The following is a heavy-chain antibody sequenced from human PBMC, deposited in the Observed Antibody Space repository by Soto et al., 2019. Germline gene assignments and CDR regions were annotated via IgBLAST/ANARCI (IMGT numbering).Heavy chain of an antibody. CDR1: GFIFSSYG. Sequence: QVQLVESGGGVVQPGGSLRLSCAASGFIFSSYGFHWVRQAPGKGLEWVALISYDGGYEDFADSAKGRFTISRDTSKNTLYLQMNSLRAEDTAVYYCTRDRGSYSSYTNYFDYWGQGTLVTVSS. V-gene: IGHV3-33*01. CDR3: TRDRGSYSSYTNYFDY. D-gene: IGHD1-26*01. J-gene: IGHJ4*02. CDR2: ISYDGGYE.